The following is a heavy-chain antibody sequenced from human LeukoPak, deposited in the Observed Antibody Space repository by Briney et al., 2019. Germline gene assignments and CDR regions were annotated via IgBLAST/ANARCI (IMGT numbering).Heavy chain of an antibody. D-gene: IGHD3-10*01. V-gene: IGHV4-4*02. CDR1: GGSISSSNW. CDR3: AGTGYYGSGSYYINAYYYYGMDV. J-gene: IGHJ6*02. Sequence: SGTLSLTCAVSGGSISSSNWWSWVRQPPGKGLEWIGEIYHSGSTNYNPSLKSRVTISVDKSKNQFSLKLSSVTAADTAVYYCAGTGYYGSGSYYINAYYYYGMDVWGQGTTVTVSS. CDR2: IYHSGST.